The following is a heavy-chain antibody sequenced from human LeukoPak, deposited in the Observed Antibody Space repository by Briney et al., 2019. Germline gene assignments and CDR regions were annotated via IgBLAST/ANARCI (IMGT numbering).Heavy chain of an antibody. CDR2: IYTSGST. CDR1: GGSISSYY. V-gene: IGHV4-4*07. J-gene: IGHJ6*03. D-gene: IGHD1-26*01. CDR3: ARVRGSSTYYYYMDV. Sequence: SETLSLTCTVSGGSISSYYWSWIRQPAGKGLEWIGRIYTSGSTNYNPSLKSRVTMSVDTSKNQFSLKLSSVTAADTAVYYCARVRGSSTYYYYMDVWGKGTTVTISS.